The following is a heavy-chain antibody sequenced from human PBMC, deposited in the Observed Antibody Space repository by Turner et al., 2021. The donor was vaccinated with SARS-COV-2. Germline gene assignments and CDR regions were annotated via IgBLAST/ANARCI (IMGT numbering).Heavy chain of an antibody. D-gene: IGHD4-4*01. CDR3: AKQQGLYSNPMYYFDY. V-gene: IGHV3-30*18. CDR1: GFTFSSYG. Sequence: QVQLVESGGGVVQPGRSLRLSCAASGFTFSSYGMHWVRQAPGKGLEWVAVTSYDGSNKYYADSVKGRFTISRDNSKNTLYLQMNSLRAEDTAVYYCAKQQGLYSNPMYYFDYWGQGTLVTVSP. CDR2: TSYDGSNK. J-gene: IGHJ4*02.